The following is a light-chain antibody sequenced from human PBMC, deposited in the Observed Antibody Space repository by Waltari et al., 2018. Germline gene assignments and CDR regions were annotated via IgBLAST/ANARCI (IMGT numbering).Light chain of an antibody. CDR2: KAS. CDR1: QSISSW. J-gene: IGKJ1*01. Sequence: DIQMTQSPSTLSASVGDRVTINCRASQSISSWLAWYQQKPGKAPKLLIQKASTLRSGVPSRFSGSGSGTEFTLTISSLQADDFATYYCQQYQSYSGTFGQGTKVEVK. CDR3: QQYQSYSGT. V-gene: IGKV1-5*03.